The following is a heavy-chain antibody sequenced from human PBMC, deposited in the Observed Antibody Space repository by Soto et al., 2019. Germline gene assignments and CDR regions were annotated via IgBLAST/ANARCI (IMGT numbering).Heavy chain of an antibody. J-gene: IGHJ5*02. Sequence: ASETLSLTCAVYGGSFSGYYWSWIRQPPGKGLEWIGEINHSGSTNYNPSLKSRVTISVDTSKNQFSLKLSSVTAADTAVYYCARGLYDILTGYYTRPNWFDPWGQGTLVTVSS. V-gene: IGHV4-34*01. CDR3: ARGLYDILTGYYTRPNWFDP. D-gene: IGHD3-9*01. CDR1: GGSFSGYY. CDR2: INHSGST.